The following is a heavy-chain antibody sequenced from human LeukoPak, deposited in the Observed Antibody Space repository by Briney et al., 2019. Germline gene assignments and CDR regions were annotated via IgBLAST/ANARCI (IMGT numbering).Heavy chain of an antibody. D-gene: IGHD5/OR15-5a*01. J-gene: IGHJ4*02. Sequence: SETLSLTCTVSGGSISSYYWSWIRQPPGKGLEWIGYIYYSGSTNYNPSLKSRVTISVDTSKNQFSLKLSSVTAADTAVYYCARGSVYGTFDYWGQGTLVTVSS. CDR3: ARGSVYGTFDY. CDR2: IYYSGST. V-gene: IGHV4-59*01. CDR1: GGSISSYY.